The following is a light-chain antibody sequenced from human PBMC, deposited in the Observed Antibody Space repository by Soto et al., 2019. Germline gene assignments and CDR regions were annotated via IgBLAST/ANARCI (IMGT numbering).Light chain of an antibody. CDR2: EDD. CDR1: SGSIASNY. Sequence: NFMLTQPHSVSESPGKTVTISCTRTSGSIASNYVQWFQQCPGSAPTTVIYEDDQRPSGVPDRFSGSIDSSSNSASLTISGLKTEDEADYYCQSYDDTNMVFGGGTKLTVL. V-gene: IGLV6-57*04. CDR3: QSYDDTNMV. J-gene: IGLJ2*01.